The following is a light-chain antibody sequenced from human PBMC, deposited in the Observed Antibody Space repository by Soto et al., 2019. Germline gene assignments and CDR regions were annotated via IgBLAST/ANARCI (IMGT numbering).Light chain of an antibody. CDR2: DIS. J-gene: IGKJ2*01. CDR1: QVISNY. CDR3: QQYENRPYT. V-gene: IGKV1-33*01. Sequence: DIPMTQSASSLSASVGDRVTITCQASQVISNYLNWYQQKPGKAPKLLIYDISTLEIVVPSRFSGSGSGTDFTFTITGLQPEDIATYYCQQYENRPYTFGQGTKLEI.